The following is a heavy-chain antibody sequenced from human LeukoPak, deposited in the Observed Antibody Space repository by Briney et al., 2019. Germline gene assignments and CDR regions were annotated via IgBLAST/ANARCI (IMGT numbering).Heavy chain of an antibody. Sequence: KPSETLSLTCTVSGGSISSYYWSWIRQPAGKGLEWIGRIYTSGSTNYNPSLKSRVTMSVDTSKNQFSLKLSSVTAADTAVYYCAKVYCGGDCNQSPFDYWGQGTLVTVSS. V-gene: IGHV4-4*07. CDR1: GGSISSYY. D-gene: IGHD2-21*02. CDR2: IYTSGST. CDR3: AKVYCGGDCNQSPFDY. J-gene: IGHJ4*02.